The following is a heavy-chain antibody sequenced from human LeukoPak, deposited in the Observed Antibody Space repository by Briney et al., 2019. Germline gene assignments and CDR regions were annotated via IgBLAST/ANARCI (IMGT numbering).Heavy chain of an antibody. CDR3: AKDQRSLRGYSGYAAIDY. V-gene: IGHV3-23*01. D-gene: IGHD5-12*01. J-gene: IGHJ4*02. CDR2: ISGSGGST. Sequence: GGSLRLSCAASEFSVGSNYMTWVRQAPGKGLERVSAISGSGGSTYYADSVKGRFTISRDNSKNTLYLQMNSLRAEDTAVYYCAKDQRSLRGYSGYAAIDYWGQGTLVTVSS. CDR1: EFSVGSNY.